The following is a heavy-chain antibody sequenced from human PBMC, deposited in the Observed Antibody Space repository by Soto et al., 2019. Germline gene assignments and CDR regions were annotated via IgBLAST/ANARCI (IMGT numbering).Heavy chain of an antibody. CDR3: AKSVWGSFDY. Sequence: QVQLVESGGGVVQPGRSLRLSCAASGFTFSSYGMHWVRQAPGKGLEWVAVISYDGSNKYYADSVKGRFTISRDNSKNTLYLQMNSLRAEDTAVYYCAKSVWGSFDYWGQGTLVTVSS. V-gene: IGHV3-30*18. CDR2: ISYDGSNK. CDR1: GFTFSSYG. J-gene: IGHJ4*02. D-gene: IGHD3-16*01.